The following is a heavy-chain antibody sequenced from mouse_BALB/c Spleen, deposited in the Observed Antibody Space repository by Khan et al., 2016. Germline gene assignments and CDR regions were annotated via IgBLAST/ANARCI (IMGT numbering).Heavy chain of an antibody. CDR2: IRYSGST. Sequence: EVKLEVSGPGLVKPSQSLSLTCTVTGYSITSDYAWNWIRQFPGNKLEWMGYIRYSGSTTYNPSLKSRISITRDTSKNQFFLQLYSVTTEDTGTYDCTRSPTATRYFDVWGAGTTVTVSS. CDR3: TRSPTATRYFDV. D-gene: IGHD1-2*01. J-gene: IGHJ1*01. CDR1: GYSITSDYA. V-gene: IGHV3-2*02.